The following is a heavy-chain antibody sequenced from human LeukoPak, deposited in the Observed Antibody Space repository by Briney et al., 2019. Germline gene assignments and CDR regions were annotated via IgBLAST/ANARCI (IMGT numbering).Heavy chain of an antibody. Sequence: GGSLRLSCAASGFTFSSYWMSWVRQAPGKGLEWVANIKQDGSEKYYVDSVKGRFTMSRNNARNSLYLQMNSLRVEDTAVYYCARETGIPVAGLNPCYFDYWGQGTLVTVSS. CDR2: IKQDGSEK. V-gene: IGHV3-7*01. D-gene: IGHD6-19*01. J-gene: IGHJ4*02. CDR3: ARETGIPVAGLNPCYFDY. CDR1: GFTFSSYW.